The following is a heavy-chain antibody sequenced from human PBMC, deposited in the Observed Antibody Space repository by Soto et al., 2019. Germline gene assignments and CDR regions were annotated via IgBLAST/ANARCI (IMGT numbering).Heavy chain of an antibody. J-gene: IGHJ6*02. CDR2: INSDGSST. D-gene: IGHD3-3*01. V-gene: IGHV3-74*01. CDR1: GFTFSSYW. Sequence: HPGGSLRLSCAASGFTFSSYWMHWVRQAPGKGLVWVSRINSDGSSTSYADSVKGRFTISRDNAKNTLYLQMNSLRAEDTAVYYCARDCIYDFWSGYGLKYYGMDVWGQGTTVTVSS. CDR3: ARDCIYDFWSGYGLKYYGMDV.